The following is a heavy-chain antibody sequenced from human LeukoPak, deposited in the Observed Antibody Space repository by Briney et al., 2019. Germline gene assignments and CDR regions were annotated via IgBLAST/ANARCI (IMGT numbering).Heavy chain of an antibody. Sequence: ETLSLTCTVSGGSISSSSYYWGWIRQPPGKGLEWVSTISDSGRSTYYADSVKGRFTISRDNSKNTLDLQMNSLRAEDTAVYYCAKDGRVVAVPAAHLNWGQGTLVTVAS. D-gene: IGHD2-2*01. CDR1: GGSISSSSYY. CDR3: AKDGRVVAVPAAHLN. J-gene: IGHJ4*02. V-gene: IGHV3-23*01. CDR2: ISDSGRST.